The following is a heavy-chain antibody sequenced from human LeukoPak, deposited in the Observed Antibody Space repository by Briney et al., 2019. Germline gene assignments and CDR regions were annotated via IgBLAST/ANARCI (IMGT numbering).Heavy chain of an antibody. D-gene: IGHD3-22*01. CDR3: ASGYYDSSVFDY. J-gene: IGHJ4*02. Sequence: SGTLSLTXTVSGGSISSYYWSWIRQPAGKGLEWIGRIYTSGSTNYNPSLKSRVTMSVDTSKNQFSLKLSSVTAADTAVYYCASGYYDSSVFDYWGQGTLVTVSS. V-gene: IGHV4-4*07. CDR2: IYTSGST. CDR1: GGSISSYY.